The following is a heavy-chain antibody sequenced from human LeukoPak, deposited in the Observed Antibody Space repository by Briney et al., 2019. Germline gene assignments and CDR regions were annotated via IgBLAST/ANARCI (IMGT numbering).Heavy chain of an antibody. D-gene: IGHD6-13*01. CDR1: GFTFSSYA. J-gene: IGHJ4*02. CDR3: AKDTRHSSWXQYYFDY. CDR2: ISGSGGST. V-gene: IGHV3-23*01. Sequence: GGSLRLSCAASGFTFSSYAMSWVRQAPGKGLEWVSAISGSGGSTYYADSVQGRFTISRDNSKNTLYLQMNSLRAEATAVYYCAKDTRHSSWXQYYFDYWGQGTLVTVSS.